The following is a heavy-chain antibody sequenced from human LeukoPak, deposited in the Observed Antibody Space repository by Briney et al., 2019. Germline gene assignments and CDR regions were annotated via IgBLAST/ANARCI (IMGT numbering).Heavy chain of an antibody. CDR2: ISSSSSYI. J-gene: IGHJ4*02. Sequence: GGSLRLSCAASGLTFSSYSMNWVRQAPGKGLEWVSSISSSSSYIYYADSVKGRFTISRDNAKNSLYLQMNSLRAGDTAVYYCARDQQWLVPHSPYDYWGQGTLVTVSS. V-gene: IGHV3-21*01. CDR3: ARDQQWLVPHSPYDY. D-gene: IGHD6-19*01. CDR1: GLTFSSYS.